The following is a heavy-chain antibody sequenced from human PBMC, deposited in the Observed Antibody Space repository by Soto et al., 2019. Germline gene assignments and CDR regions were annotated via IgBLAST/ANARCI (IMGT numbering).Heavy chain of an antibody. Sequence: ASVKVSCKASGYTFTSYGISWVRQAPGQGLEWMGWISAYNGNTNYAQKLQGRVTMTTDTSTSTAYMELRSLRSDDTAVYYCARDQSGIVVVPAAVYYYYYGMGVWGQGTTVTVSS. CDR3: ARDQSGIVVVPAAVYYYYYGMGV. CDR2: ISAYNGNT. J-gene: IGHJ6*02. D-gene: IGHD2-2*01. CDR1: GYTFTSYG. V-gene: IGHV1-18*04.